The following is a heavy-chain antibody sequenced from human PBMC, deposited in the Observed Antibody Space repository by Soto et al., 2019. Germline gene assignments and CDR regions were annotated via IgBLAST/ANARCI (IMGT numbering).Heavy chain of an antibody. J-gene: IGHJ5*02. D-gene: IGHD2-2*01. CDR3: AKDNCISTSCYRLYNWFDP. V-gene: IGHV3-30*18. Sequence: GGSLRLSCAASGFTFNTYAIHWVRQAPGKGLEWVAVMAYDENNKWYADSVRGRFTISRDNSKNTLWLQMSSLRTDDTAVYYCAKDNCISTSCYRLYNWFDPWGQGTLVTVSS. CDR2: MAYDENNK. CDR1: GFTFNTYA.